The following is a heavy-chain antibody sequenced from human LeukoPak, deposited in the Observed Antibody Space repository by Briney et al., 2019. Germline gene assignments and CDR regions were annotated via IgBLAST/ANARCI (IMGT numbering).Heavy chain of an antibody. CDR1: GFTFSNYI. Sequence: GGSLRLSCEASGFTFSNYIMNWVRQAPGKGLEWVSFISGSSTYRYYADSEGGRFTISRDNAKNSLYLQMNSLRSEDTAVYYCVRDRPFDFWGQGTLVTVSS. J-gene: IGHJ4*02. V-gene: IGHV3-21*01. CDR2: ISGSSTYR. CDR3: VRDRPFDF.